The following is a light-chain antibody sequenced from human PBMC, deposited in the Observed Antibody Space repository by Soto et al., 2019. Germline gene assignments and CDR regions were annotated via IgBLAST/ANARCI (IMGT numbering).Light chain of an antibody. J-gene: IGLJ1*01. CDR3: STFTGPSYV. Sequence: QSALTQPASVSGSPGQSSTISCTVASIDVGGNNYVSWSQQFQGKAPKLMVCDVSKRPSGVSNRFSGSKSGNTASLTISGLHADDEAAYYCSTFTGPSYVFGTGTKRTVL. CDR1: SIDVGGNNY. CDR2: DVS. V-gene: IGLV2-14*01.